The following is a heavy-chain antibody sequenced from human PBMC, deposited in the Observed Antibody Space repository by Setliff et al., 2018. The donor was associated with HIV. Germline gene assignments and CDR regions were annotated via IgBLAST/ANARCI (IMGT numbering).Heavy chain of an antibody. J-gene: IGHJ3*02. CDR3: AREYYDFWSGYSNAFHI. D-gene: IGHD3-3*01. V-gene: IGHV1-2*02. CDR2: INPNSGAT. CDR1: GGTFRSNA. Sequence: ASVKVSCKASGGTFRSNAISWVRRATGQGLEWMGWINPNSGATKYAQNFQGRVTMTRDTSISTAYMELRSLRSDDTAVYYCAREYYDFWSGYSNAFHIWGQGTMVTVSS.